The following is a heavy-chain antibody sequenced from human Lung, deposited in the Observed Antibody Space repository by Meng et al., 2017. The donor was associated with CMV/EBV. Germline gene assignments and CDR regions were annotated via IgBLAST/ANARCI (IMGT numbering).Heavy chain of an antibody. V-gene: IGHV3-20*03. CDR3: AKTIHKVIFGSWFDP. CDR1: LGVYG. CDR2: INWKRGST. D-gene: IGHD3/OR15-3a*01. J-gene: IGHJ5*02. Sequence: LGVYGMSQAPEAAGKWLEWIYSINWKRGSTVYTGTVKIRYTASRDNANNSMYLKVNSQRVEDTAVYYCAKTIHKVIFGSWFDPWGQGTLVTVSS.